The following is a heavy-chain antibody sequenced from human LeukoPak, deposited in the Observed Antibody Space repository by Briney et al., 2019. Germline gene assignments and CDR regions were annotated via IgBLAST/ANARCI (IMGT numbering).Heavy chain of an antibody. Sequence: GGSLRLSCAASGFTFSSYSMNWVRQAPGKGLEWVSYISSSSSTIYYADSVKGRFTISRDNAKNSLYLQMNSLRAEDTAVYYCAIPPLSGTGSSRPLAGMDVWGQGTTVTVSS. CDR1: GFTFSSYS. CDR3: AIPPLSGTGSSRPLAGMDV. D-gene: IGHD3-10*01. V-gene: IGHV3-48*01. CDR2: ISSSSSTI. J-gene: IGHJ6*02.